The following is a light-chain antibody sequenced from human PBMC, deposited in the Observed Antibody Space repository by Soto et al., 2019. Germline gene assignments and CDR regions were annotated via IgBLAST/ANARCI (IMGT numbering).Light chain of an antibody. CDR2: AAS. J-gene: IGKJ1*01. Sequence: DIQMTQSPSSVSASVGHRFTINCRARPEISSWLAWYQQKPGKAPKILIYAASSLHSGVPSSFSASRSGTDFTLTISSLPPEGLETYYCQQANSFPLTFGQATKVEIK. CDR3: QQANSFPLT. V-gene: IGKV1-12*01. CDR1: PEISSW.